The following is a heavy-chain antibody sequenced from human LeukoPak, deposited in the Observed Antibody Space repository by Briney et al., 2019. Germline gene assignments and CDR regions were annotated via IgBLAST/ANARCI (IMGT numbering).Heavy chain of an antibody. Sequence: GGSLRLSCAASGFTFSSYSMNWVRQAPGKGLEWVSSISSSSSYIYYADSVKGRFTISRDNAKNSLYLQMNSLRAEDTAVYYCARERSWYTAFDIWGQGTMVTVSS. D-gene: IGHD6-13*01. CDR3: ARERSWYTAFDI. CDR1: GFTFSSYS. CDR2: ISSSSSYI. V-gene: IGHV3-21*01. J-gene: IGHJ3*02.